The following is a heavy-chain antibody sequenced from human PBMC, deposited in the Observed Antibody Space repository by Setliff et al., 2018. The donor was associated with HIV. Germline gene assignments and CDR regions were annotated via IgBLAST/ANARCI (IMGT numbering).Heavy chain of an antibody. V-gene: IGHV4-4*07. D-gene: IGHD2-21*02. CDR2: IYRSGSS. Sequence: PSETLSLTCTVSGGSMSTYYWSWIRQPAGKGLEWIGRIYRSGSSDNNPSLKSRVTLSVDTSKEQFSLELSSATAADTAVYYCATLDHSGGNFLAYWGQGSLVTVSS. CDR1: GGSMSTYY. CDR3: ATLDHSGGNFLAY. J-gene: IGHJ4*02.